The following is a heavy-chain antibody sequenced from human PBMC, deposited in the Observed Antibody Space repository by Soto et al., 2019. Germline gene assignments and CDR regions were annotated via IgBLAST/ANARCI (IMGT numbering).Heavy chain of an antibody. Sequence: QVQLVQSGAEVKKPGSSVKVSCKASGGTFSSYAISWVRQAPGQGLEWMGWIIPIFGTANYAQKFQGRVTSTADESTSTAYMELSSLRSEDTAVYYYARVVGSSGYALGGWVDPWGQGTLVTVSS. CDR3: ARVVGSSGYALGGWVDP. J-gene: IGHJ5*02. D-gene: IGHD3-22*01. CDR1: GGTFSSYA. CDR2: IIPIFGTA. V-gene: IGHV1-69*01.